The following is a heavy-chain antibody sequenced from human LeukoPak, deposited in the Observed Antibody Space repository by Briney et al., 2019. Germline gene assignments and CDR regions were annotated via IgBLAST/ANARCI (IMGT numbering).Heavy chain of an antibody. CDR1: GFTFSSYS. D-gene: IGHD3-10*01. Sequence: GGSLRLSCAASGFTFSSYSMNWVRQAPGKGLEWVSSISSSSYIYYADSVKGRFTISRDNAKNSLYLQMNSLRAEDTAVYYCAREGITMVRGVINNWGQGTLVTVSS. CDR2: ISSSSYI. V-gene: IGHV3-21*01. CDR3: AREGITMVRGVINN. J-gene: IGHJ4*02.